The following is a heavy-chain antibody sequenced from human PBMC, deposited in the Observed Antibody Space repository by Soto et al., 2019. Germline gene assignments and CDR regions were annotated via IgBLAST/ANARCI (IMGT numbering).Heavy chain of an antibody. J-gene: IGHJ3*02. CDR2: MNPNSGNT. D-gene: IGHD3-10*01. CDR1: GYTFTSYD. V-gene: IGHV1-8*01. Sequence: ASVKVSCKASGYTFTSYDINWVRQATGQGLEWMGWMNPNSGNTGYAQKFQGRVTMTRDTSTSTVYMELSSLRSEDTAVYYCARDKGSGSYWDAFDIWGQGTMVTVSS. CDR3: ARDKGSGSYWDAFDI.